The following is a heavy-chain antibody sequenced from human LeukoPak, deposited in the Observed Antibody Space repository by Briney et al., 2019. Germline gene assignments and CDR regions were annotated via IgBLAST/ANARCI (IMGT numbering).Heavy chain of an antibody. V-gene: IGHV1-46*01. CDR3: ARVHITMVRGVIPDAFDI. CDR2: INPSGGST. J-gene: IGHJ3*02. CDR1: GYTFTSYY. Sequence: ASVKVSCKASGYTFTSYYMHWVRQAPGQGLEWMGIINPSGGSTSYAQKFQGRVTMTRDTSTSTVYTELSSLRSEDTAVYYCARVHITMVRGVIPDAFDIWGQGTMVTVSS. D-gene: IGHD3-10*01.